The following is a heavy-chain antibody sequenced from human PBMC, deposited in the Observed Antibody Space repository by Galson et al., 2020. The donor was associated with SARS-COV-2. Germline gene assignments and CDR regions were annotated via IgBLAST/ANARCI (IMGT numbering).Heavy chain of an antibody. D-gene: IGHD5-12*01. CDR2: ITSSSSYT. CDR3: ARVLSLDSYGGSGYAFDI. V-gene: IGHV3-11*06. CDR1: GFTFSDYY. J-gene: IGHJ3*02. Sequence: TGGSLRLSCSAPGFTFSDYYMSWIRQAPGKGLEWISYITSSSSYTNYGDSVKGRFTISRDNAKNSLYLQMNSLRAEDTAVYYCARVLSLDSYGGSGYAFDIWGQGTMVTVSS.